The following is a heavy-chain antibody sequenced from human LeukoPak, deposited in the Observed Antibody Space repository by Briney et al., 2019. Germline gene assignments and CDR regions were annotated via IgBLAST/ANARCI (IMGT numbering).Heavy chain of an antibody. CDR3: ARGKRGYSYATPSDP. J-gene: IGHJ5*02. D-gene: IGHD5-18*01. CDR1: GFTFSNYM. V-gene: IGHV3-21*01. Sequence: LGGSLRLSCAVSGFTFSNYMMYWLRQAPGKGLEWVSAISDRGDYISYADSLKGRFTISRDNTKNSLFLQMNSLRAEDTAVYYCARGKRGYSYATPSDPWGQGTLVTVSS. CDR2: ISDRGDYI.